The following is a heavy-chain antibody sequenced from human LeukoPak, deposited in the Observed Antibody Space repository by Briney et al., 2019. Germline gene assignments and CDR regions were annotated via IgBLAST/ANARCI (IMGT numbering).Heavy chain of an antibody. D-gene: IGHD2-2*02. CDR3: ARDCRSTSCYISSYYYYGMDV. CDR1: GGSISSGGYY. Sequence: PSQTLSLTCTVSGGSISSGGYYWSWIRQHPGKGLGWIGYIYYSGSTYYNPSLKSRVTISVDTSKNQFSLKLSSVTAADTAVYYCARDCRSTSCYISSYYYYGMDVWGQGTTVTVSS. V-gene: IGHV4-31*03. J-gene: IGHJ6*02. CDR2: IYYSGST.